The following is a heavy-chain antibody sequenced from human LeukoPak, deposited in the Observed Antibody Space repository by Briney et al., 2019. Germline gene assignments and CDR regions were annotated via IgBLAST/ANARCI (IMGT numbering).Heavy chain of an antibody. CDR1: DYTFTSYG. CDR3: ARGWIEMPTVYFDY. CDR2: ISTHTGDT. Sequence: ASVKVSCKASDYTFTSYGISWVRQAPGQGLEWMGWISTHTGDTKYTQKLQGRVTMTADTSTRTAYMELRSLGSDDTAVYYCARGWIEMPTVYFDYWGQGTLVSVPS. J-gene: IGHJ4*02. D-gene: IGHD5-24*01. V-gene: IGHV1-18*01.